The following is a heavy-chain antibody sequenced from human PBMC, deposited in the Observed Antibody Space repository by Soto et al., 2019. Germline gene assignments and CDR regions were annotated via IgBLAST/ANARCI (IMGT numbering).Heavy chain of an antibody. J-gene: IGHJ6*02. D-gene: IGHD4-17*01. V-gene: IGHV1-3*01. CDR1: GYTFTSYA. CDR3: ARGLPASGGDYITVYYYYYGMDV. Sequence: ASVKVSCKASGYTFTSYAMHWVRQAPGQRLEWMGWINAGNGNTKYSQKFQGRVTITRDTSISTAYMELSRLRSDDTAVYYCARGLPASGGDYITVYYYYYGMDVWGQGTTVTVSS. CDR2: INAGNGNT.